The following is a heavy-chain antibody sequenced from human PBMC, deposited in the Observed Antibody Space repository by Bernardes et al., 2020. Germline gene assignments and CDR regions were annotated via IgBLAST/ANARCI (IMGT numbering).Heavy chain of an antibody. CDR1: GYTFTSYD. CDR3: ARDAALSPPDGDDDWFDP. V-gene: IGHV1-8*01. D-gene: IGHD3-10*01. Sequence: ASVKVSCKASGYTFTSYDINWVRQATGQGLEWMGWMNPNSGNTGYAQKFQGRVTMTRNTSISTAYMELSSLRSEDTAVYYCARDAALSPPDGDDDWFDPWGQGTLVTGSS. CDR2: MNPNSGNT. J-gene: IGHJ5*02.